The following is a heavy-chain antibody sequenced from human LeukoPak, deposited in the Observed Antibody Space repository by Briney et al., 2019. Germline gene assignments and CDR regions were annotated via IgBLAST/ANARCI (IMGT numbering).Heavy chain of an antibody. CDR1: GFTFTGYY. CDR2: INPNSGGT. J-gene: IGHJ4*02. V-gene: IGHV1-2*02. Sequence: ASVKVSCKASGFTFTGYYMHWVRQAPGQGLEWMGWINPNSGGTNYAQKFQGRVTMTTDTSTSTAYMELRSLRSDDTAVYYCARETLQWLAIDYWGQGTLVTVSS. CDR3: ARETLQWLAIDY. D-gene: IGHD6-19*01.